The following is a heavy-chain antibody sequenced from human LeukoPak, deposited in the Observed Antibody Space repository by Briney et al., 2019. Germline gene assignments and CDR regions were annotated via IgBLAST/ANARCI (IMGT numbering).Heavy chain of an antibody. V-gene: IGHV3-30-3*01. CDR1: GFTFSSYA. CDR2: XXYDGSNK. CDR3: XRDPGVTXXXXXWHFDL. J-gene: IGHJ2*01. Sequence: PGGSLRLSCAASGFTFSSYAMHWVRQAPGKGLEWVXVXXYDGSNKYYADSVKGRFTISRDNSKNTLYLQMNSLRAEDTAVYYXXRDPGVTXXXXXWHFDLWGRGTLVTVSS. D-gene: IGHD3-10*01.